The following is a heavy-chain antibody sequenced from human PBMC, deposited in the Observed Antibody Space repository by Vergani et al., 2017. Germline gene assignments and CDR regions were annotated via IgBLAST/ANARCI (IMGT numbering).Heavy chain of an antibody. CDR1: GFKFSDHY. J-gene: IGHJ6*02. Sequence: LEESGGGSVKPGGSLRLSCAASGFKFSDHYMSWIRQAPGKGLEWVSHISPGASTVSYTDSVTGRFTVSRDNDNNSLTLDMTTLRVEDTAVYYFAKNPGISTTRHDSAMDVWGQGTTVTVSS. CDR3: AKNPGISTTRHDSAMDV. CDR2: ISPGASTV. D-gene: IGHD1-1*01. V-gene: IGHV3-11*04.